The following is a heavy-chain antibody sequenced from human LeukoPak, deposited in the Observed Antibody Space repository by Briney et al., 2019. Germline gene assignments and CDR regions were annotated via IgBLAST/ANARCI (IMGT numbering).Heavy chain of an antibody. CDR2: IFGSGGGR. CDR3: GKTTAGYSSGQKPAWPVDY. V-gene: IGHV3-23*01. D-gene: IGHD5-18*01. Sequence: GGSLRLSCEDSGFTFCRFAMYWVREAPGKGLYWIAGIFGSGGGRHNADSVKGRFTISRDNSKNTVYLQINSLRAEDTAVYYCGKTTAGYSSGQKPAWPVDYWGQGTLVTVSS. J-gene: IGHJ4*02. CDR1: GFTFCRFA.